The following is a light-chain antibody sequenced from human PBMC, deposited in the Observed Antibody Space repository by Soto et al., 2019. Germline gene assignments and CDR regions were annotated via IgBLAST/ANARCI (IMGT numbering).Light chain of an antibody. V-gene: IGKV4-1*01. Sequence: DIVLTQSPHSLSVSLGERATINCKSSQSVVFGSNNKNSLAWYQQRPGQAPKLLIYCASTRASGVPDRFSGSGSGTDFTLTISTLQAEDVAVYYCQYRGTFGPGTKVDI. CDR3: QYRGT. CDR1: QSVVFGSNNKNS. J-gene: IGKJ3*01. CDR2: CAS.